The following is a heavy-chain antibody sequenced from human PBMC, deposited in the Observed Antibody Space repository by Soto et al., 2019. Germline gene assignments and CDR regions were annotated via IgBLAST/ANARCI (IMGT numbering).Heavy chain of an antibody. CDR1: GFTFSSYG. J-gene: IGHJ6*02. Sequence: SLRLSCAASGFTFSSYGMHWVRQAPGKGLEWVAVISYDGSNKYYADSVKGRFTISRDNSKNTLYLQMNSLRAEDTAVYYCAKDPLAARYYYYGMDVWGQGTTVTVSS. CDR2: ISYDGSNK. V-gene: IGHV3-30*18. D-gene: IGHD6-6*01. CDR3: AKDPLAARYYYYGMDV.